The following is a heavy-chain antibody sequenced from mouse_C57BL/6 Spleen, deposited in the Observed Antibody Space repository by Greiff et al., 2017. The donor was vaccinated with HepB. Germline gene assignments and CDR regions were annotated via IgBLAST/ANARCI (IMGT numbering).Heavy chain of an antibody. Sequence: EVQVVESGGGLVQPGGSLSLSCAASGFTFTDYYMSWVRQPPGKALEWLGFIRNKANGYTTEYSASVKGRFTISRDNSQSILYLQMNALRAEDSATYYCARYRQLRPFFDYWGQGTTLTVSS. J-gene: IGHJ2*01. V-gene: IGHV7-3*01. D-gene: IGHD3-2*02. CDR1: GFTFTDYY. CDR3: ARYRQLRPFFDY. CDR2: IRNKANGYTT.